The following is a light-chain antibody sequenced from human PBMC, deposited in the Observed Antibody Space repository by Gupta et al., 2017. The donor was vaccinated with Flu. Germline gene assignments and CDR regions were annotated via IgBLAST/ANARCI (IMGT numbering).Light chain of an antibody. J-gene: IGKJ2*01. CDR3: QQYDTYLGT. V-gene: IGKV1-5*03. CDR1: QSIRNW. Sequence: GDRVTITCRASQSIRNWLDWYQQKPGKAPNLLIYKASSLESGVPSRFSGSGSGTEFTLTISSLQPEDSATYYCQQYDTYLGTFGQGTKLEIK. CDR2: KAS.